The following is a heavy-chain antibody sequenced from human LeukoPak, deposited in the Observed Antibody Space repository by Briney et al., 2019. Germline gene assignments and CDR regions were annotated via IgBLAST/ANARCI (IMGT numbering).Heavy chain of an antibody. CDR1: GYTFTSYG. CDR3: ARAREAADHFQH. Sequence: ASVKVSCKASGYTFTSYGISWVRQAPGQGLEWMGWISAYNGNTNYAQKLQGRVTMTTDASTSTAYMELRSLRSDDTAVYYCARAREAADHFQHWGQGTLVTVSS. J-gene: IGHJ1*01. V-gene: IGHV1-18*01. CDR2: ISAYNGNT. D-gene: IGHD6-13*01.